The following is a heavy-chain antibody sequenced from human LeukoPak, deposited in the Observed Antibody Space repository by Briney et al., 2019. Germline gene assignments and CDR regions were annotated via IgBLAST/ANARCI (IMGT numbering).Heavy chain of an antibody. J-gene: IGHJ5*02. CDR1: GYTFTSYY. CDR2: INPSGGST. D-gene: IGHD2-2*01. Sequence: GASVKVSCKASGYTFTSYYMHWVRQAPGQGLEWMGIINPSGGSTSYAQKFQGRVTITADESTSTAYMELSSLRSEDTAVYYCARDRCSSTSCYAAALLWFGESLWFDPWGQGTLVTVSS. V-gene: IGHV1-46*01. CDR3: ARDRCSSTSCYAAALLWFGESLWFDP.